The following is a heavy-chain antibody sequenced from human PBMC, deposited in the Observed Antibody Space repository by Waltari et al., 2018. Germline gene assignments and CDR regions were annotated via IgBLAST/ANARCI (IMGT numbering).Heavy chain of an antibody. J-gene: IGHJ6*02. D-gene: IGHD6-6*01. CDR2: INAGNGNT. Sequence: QVQLVQSGAEVKKPGASVKVSCKASGYTFTSYAMHWVRQAPGQRLEWMGWINAGNGNTKYSQEFQGRVTNTRDKSASTAYMELSSLRSEDMAVYYCAMREYSSSMGHYYGMDVWGQGTTVTVSS. CDR3: AMREYSSSMGHYYGMDV. CDR1: GYTFTSYA. V-gene: IGHV1-3*03.